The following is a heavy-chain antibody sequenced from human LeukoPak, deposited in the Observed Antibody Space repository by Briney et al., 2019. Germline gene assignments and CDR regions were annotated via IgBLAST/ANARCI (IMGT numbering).Heavy chain of an antibody. CDR2: IYIGGST. CDR3: ARDPGGRGWFDP. J-gene: IGHJ5*02. Sequence: TGGSLRLSCAASGFTVSSNYMSWVRQAPGKGLEGVSVIYIGGSTYYADSVKGRFTISRDNSKNTLYLQMNSLRAAHPAVYYCARDPGGRGWFDPWGQGTLVTVSS. CDR1: GFTVSSNY. V-gene: IGHV3-66*02. D-gene: IGHD1-1*01.